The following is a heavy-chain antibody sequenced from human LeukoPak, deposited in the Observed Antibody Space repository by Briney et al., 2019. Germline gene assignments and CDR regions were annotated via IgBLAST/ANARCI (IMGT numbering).Heavy chain of an antibody. CDR3: ARVLGALYYYYMDV. CDR1: GGSISSYY. V-gene: IGHV4-59*01. Sequence: PSETLSLTCTVSGGSISSYYWSWIRQPPGKGLEWIGYIYYSGSTNYNPSLKSRVTISVDTSKSQFSLKLSSVTAADTAVYYCARVLGALYYYYMDVWGKGTTVTVSS. J-gene: IGHJ6*03. CDR2: IYYSGST.